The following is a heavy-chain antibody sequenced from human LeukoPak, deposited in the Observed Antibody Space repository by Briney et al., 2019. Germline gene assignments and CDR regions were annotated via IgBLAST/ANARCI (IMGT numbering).Heavy chain of an antibody. CDR2: ISHDATNE. V-gene: IGHV3-30*04. CDR3: ARDFGGLRWNYYFDY. CDR1: GFTFSRNA. D-gene: IGHD4-23*01. J-gene: IGHJ4*02. Sequence: GGSLRLSCAASGFTFSRNAMNWVRQAPGKGLEWMAIISHDATNEYHADSVKGRFTISRDNSKNTLYLQMNSLIPEDTAVYLCARDFGGLRWNYYFDYWGQGTLVTVSS.